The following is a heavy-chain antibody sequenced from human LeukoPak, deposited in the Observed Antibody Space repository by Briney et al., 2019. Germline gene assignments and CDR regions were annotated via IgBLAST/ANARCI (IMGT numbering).Heavy chain of an antibody. D-gene: IGHD5-18*01. J-gene: IGHJ1*01. CDR1: GFTFTNAW. Sequence: GGSQRLFCAASGFTFTNAWMSWVRQAPGKGLEWVGRLKSKAAGGTTDYAAPVKGRFTISRDYSKNTLYLQLDSLKTEDTAVYYCTAERGYSYLYWGQDTLDPVSS. V-gene: IGHV3-15*01. CDR3: TAERGYSYLY. CDR2: LKSKAAGGTT.